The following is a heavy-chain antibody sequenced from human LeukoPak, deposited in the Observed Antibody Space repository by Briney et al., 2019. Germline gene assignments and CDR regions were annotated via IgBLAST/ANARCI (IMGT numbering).Heavy chain of an antibody. V-gene: IGHV3-48*04. CDR3: ARHIYFYLYGLDV. Sequence: GGSLRLSCAASGFTFSSYSMNWVRQAPGKGLEWVSYISSSSSTIYYADSVKGRFTISRDNSKNTLYLQMNSLRAEDTAVYYCARHIYFYLYGLDVWGQGTTVTVSS. D-gene: IGHD3-10*01. J-gene: IGHJ6*02. CDR2: ISSSSSTI. CDR1: GFTFSSYS.